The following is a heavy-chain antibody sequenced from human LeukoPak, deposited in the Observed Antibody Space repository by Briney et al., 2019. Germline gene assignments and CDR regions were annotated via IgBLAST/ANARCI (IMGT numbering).Heavy chain of an antibody. CDR3: ARSSYYYGADALDI. J-gene: IGHJ3*02. Sequence: SETLSLTCAVSGSSISNSNWWSWVRQPPGKGLEWIGEISHSGSTKYNPSLKSRVIISVDKSKNHFSLNLSSVTAADTAVYYCARSSYYYGADALDIWGQGTMVTVSS. D-gene: IGHD3-10*01. CDR1: GSSISNSNW. V-gene: IGHV4-4*02. CDR2: ISHSGST.